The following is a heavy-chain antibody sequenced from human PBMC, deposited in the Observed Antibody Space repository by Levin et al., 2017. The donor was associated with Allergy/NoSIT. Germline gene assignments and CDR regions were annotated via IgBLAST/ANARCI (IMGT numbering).Heavy chain of an antibody. CDR3: ASQAPTYCSGGSCYVRTNWFDP. CDR1: GGSISSSSYY. Sequence: SQTLSLTCTVSGGSISSSSYYWGWIRQPPGKGLEWIGSIYYSGSTYYNPSLKSRVTISVDTSKNQFSLKLSSVTAADTAVYYCASQAPTYCSGGSCYVRTNWFDPWGQGTLVTVSS. D-gene: IGHD2-15*01. J-gene: IGHJ5*02. V-gene: IGHV4-39*01. CDR2: IYYSGST.